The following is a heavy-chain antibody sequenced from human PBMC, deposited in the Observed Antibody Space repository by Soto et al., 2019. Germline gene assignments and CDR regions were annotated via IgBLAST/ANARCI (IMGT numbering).Heavy chain of an antibody. CDR2: INHSGIT. Sequence: QVHLQQWGAGLLKSSETLSLTCAVYGGSFSGYYWSWIRQPPGKGLEWIGEINHSGITNYNPSLKRRVTISGNTSKNQFSLNLTSMTAADTAVYYCARGSLDYNFWSGYYSRFYYFDFWGQGTLVTVSS. V-gene: IGHV4-34*01. CDR1: GGSFSGYY. D-gene: IGHD3-3*01. CDR3: ARGSLDYNFWSGYYSRFYYFDF. J-gene: IGHJ4*02.